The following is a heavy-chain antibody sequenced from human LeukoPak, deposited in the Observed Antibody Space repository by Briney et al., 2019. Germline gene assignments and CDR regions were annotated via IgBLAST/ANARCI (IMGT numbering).Heavy chain of an antibody. CDR3: ASAQEPGARFYNWSDP. V-gene: IGHV1-2*02. CDR1: GYTFTGYY. Sequence: ASVKVSCKASGYTFTGYYIHWVRQAPGQGLEWMGWINPNSGGTNYAQKFQGRVTMTRDTSISTAYMELSRLRSDDTAVYYCASAQEPGARFYNWSDPWIQVTMVTVSS. J-gene: IGHJ5*02. D-gene: IGHD1-26*01. CDR2: INPNSGGT.